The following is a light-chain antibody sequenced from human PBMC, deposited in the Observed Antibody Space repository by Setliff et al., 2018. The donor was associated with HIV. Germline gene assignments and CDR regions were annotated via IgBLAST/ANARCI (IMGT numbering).Light chain of an antibody. J-gene: IGLJ1*01. CDR2: DVS. V-gene: IGLV2-14*03. CDR1: SSDVGTYNF. Sequence: QSVLTQPASVSGSPGQSITISCTGTSSDVGTYNFVSWYQQHPGKAPKLMIYDVSNRPSGVSNRFSGSKSGNTASLTISGLQAEDEADYYCSSYTSTPRYVFGTGTKATVL. CDR3: SSYTSTPRYV.